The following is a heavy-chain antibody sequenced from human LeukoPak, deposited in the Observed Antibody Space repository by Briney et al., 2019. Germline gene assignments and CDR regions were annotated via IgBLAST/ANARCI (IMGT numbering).Heavy chain of an antibody. CDR1: GGYISSHY. D-gene: IGHD3-22*01. CDR3: AISQGSYYDTSGYLGGDY. Sequence: PSETLSLTCSVSGGYISSHYWSWIRQPPGKGLEWIGYIYYSGSTNYNPSLMSRVTISVDTSKNQFSLRLSSVTAADTAVYYCAISQGSYYDTSGYLGGDYWGQGTLVTVSS. V-gene: IGHV4-59*11. CDR2: IYYSGST. J-gene: IGHJ4*02.